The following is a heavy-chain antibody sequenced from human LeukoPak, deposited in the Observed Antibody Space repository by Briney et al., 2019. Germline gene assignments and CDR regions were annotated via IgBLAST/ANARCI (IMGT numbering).Heavy chain of an antibody. V-gene: IGHV3-66*01. D-gene: IGHD6-19*01. J-gene: IGHJ6*02. CDR2: IYSGGST. CDR1: GFTVSSNY. Sequence: GGSLRLSCAASGFTVSSNYMSWVRQAPGKGLEWVSVIYSGGSTYYADSVKGRFTISRDNSENTLYLQMNSLRAEDTAVYYCASGTGSSGWYRVYYYYGMDVWGQGTTVTVSS. CDR3: ASGTGSSGWYRVYYYYGMDV.